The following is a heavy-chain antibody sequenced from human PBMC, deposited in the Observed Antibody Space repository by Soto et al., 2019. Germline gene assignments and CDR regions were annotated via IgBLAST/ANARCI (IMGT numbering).Heavy chain of an antibody. J-gene: IGHJ4*02. CDR3: ARVRSGDFGD. Sequence: QVQLVQSGAEVKKPGSSVKVSCKASGGTFSSYAISWVRQAPGQGLEWMGGNIRIFGTANYAQKFQGRVTITAVESTSTAYMELSSVSSEDTAVYYGARVRSGDFGDWGQGTLVTVSS. V-gene: IGHV1-69*12. CDR1: GGTFSSYA. CDR2: NIRIFGTA. D-gene: IGHD3-16*01.